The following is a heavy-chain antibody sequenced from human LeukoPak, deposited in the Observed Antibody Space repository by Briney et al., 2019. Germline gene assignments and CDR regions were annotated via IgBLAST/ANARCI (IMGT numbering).Heavy chain of an antibody. CDR1: SLIFSHAW. J-gene: IGHJ3*02. V-gene: IGHV3-15*07. Sequence: GGSLRLSCVFPSLIFSHAWMNWVRQAPGKGLEWVGRVKSVAEGGTSEYGKPVKGRLTISRDDSKKTVYLQMHNLSTEDTGLYYCTKNTGDFDIWGQGTMVIVSS. CDR3: TKNTGDFDI. CDR2: VKSVAEGGTS. D-gene: IGHD2-21*01.